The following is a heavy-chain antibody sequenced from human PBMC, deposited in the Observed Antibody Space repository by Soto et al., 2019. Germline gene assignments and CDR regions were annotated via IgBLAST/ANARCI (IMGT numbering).Heavy chain of an antibody. CDR3: ARQLLVPAAIEWSAP. D-gene: IGHD2-2*01. J-gene: IGHJ5*02. V-gene: IGHV4-59*08. Sequence: SETLSLTCTVSGGSISSYYWSWIRQPPGKGLEWIGYIYYSGSTNYNPSLKSRVTISVDTSKNQFSLKLSSVTAADTAVYYCARQLLVPAAIEWSAPWGQGTLVTFPS. CDR1: GGSISSYY. CDR2: IYYSGST.